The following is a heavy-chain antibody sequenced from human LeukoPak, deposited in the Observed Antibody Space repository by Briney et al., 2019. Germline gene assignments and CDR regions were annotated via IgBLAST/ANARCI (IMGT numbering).Heavy chain of an antibody. D-gene: IGHD6-19*01. CDR2: ISAYNGNT. Sequence: GASVKVSCKASGYTFTSYGISWVRQAPGQGLEWMGWISAYNGNTNYAQKLQGRVTMTTDTSTSTAYMELRSLRSDDTAVYYCARDLRQWLVVLPLKARPAQNYYMDVWGKGTTVTVSS. CDR3: ARDLRQWLVVLPLKARPAQNYYMDV. V-gene: IGHV1-18*01. CDR1: GYTFTSYG. J-gene: IGHJ6*03.